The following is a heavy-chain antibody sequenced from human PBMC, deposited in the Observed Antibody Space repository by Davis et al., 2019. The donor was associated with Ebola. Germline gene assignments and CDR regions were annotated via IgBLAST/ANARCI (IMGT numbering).Heavy chain of an antibody. Sequence: PSETLSLTCAVSGGSISSGGYSWSWIRQPPGKGLEWIGSIYYSGSTYYNPSLKSRVTISLDTPKNQVSLNLTSVTAADTAVYYCAREGNYYYNAMDVWGQGTTVTVSS. CDR2: IYYSGST. J-gene: IGHJ6*02. CDR1: GGSISSGGYS. CDR3: AREGNYYYNAMDV. V-gene: IGHV4-39*07.